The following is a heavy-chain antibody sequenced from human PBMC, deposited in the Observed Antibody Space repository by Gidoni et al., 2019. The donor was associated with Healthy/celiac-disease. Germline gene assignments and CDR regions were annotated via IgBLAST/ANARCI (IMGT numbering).Heavy chain of an antibody. Sequence: EVQLVESGGGVVRPGWSLRLPCAASGFTFDAYDIGWVRQAPGKGLEWVSGINWNGGSTGYADSVKGRFTISRDNAKNSLYLQMNSLRAEDTALYYCARDRRELLWFGELDGHYFDYWGQGTLVTVSS. D-gene: IGHD3-10*01. CDR1: GFTFDAYD. V-gene: IGHV3-20*04. CDR2: INWNGGST. J-gene: IGHJ4*02. CDR3: ARDRRELLWFGELDGHYFDY.